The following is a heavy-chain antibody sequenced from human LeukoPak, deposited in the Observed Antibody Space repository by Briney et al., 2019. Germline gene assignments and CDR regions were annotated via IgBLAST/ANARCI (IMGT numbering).Heavy chain of an antibody. D-gene: IGHD6-19*01. Sequence: ASVKVSCKASGYTFTSYGISWVRQAPGQGLEWMGWISAYNGNTNYPQKLQGRVTMTTDTSTCTAYMELRSLRSDDTAVYYCARDVGYSSGWYGDYWGQGTLVTVSS. CDR1: GYTFTSYG. V-gene: IGHV1-18*01. CDR3: ARDVGYSSGWYGDY. CDR2: ISAYNGNT. J-gene: IGHJ4*02.